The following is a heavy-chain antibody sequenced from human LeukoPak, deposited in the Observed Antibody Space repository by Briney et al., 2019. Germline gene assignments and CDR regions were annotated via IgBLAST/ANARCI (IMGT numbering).Heavy chain of an antibody. J-gene: IGHJ6*02. CDR2: ISYDGSNR. CDR3: AQINYYGSGSHIVAYGMDV. Sequence: GRSLRLSCAASGFTFSTYAMHWVRQAPGKGLEWVAVISYDGSNRYYADSVKGRFTISRDNSKNTYHLQMNSLRAEDTAVYYCAQINYYGSGSHIVAYGMDVWGQGTTVTVSS. CDR1: GFTFSTYA. D-gene: IGHD3-10*01. V-gene: IGHV3-30-3*01.